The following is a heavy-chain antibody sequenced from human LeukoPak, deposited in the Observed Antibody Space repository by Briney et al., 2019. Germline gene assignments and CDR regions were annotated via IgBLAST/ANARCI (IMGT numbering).Heavy chain of an antibody. Sequence: GGSLRLSCAASGFTFSSYSMNWVGQAPGKGLEWVSSISSSSSYIYYVDSVKGRFTISRDNAKNSLYLQMNSLRAEDTAVYYCARGKITIFGVVTHPFDYWGQGTLVTVSS. CDR3: ARGKITIFGVVTHPFDY. J-gene: IGHJ4*02. CDR2: ISSSSSYI. D-gene: IGHD3-3*01. V-gene: IGHV3-21*01. CDR1: GFTFSSYS.